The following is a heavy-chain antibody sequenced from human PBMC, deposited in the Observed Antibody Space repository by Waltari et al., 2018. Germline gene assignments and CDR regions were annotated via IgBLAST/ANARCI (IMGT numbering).Heavy chain of an antibody. D-gene: IGHD3-10*01. V-gene: IGHV4-59*01. CDR3: ARIGHSGGWGDFDH. CDR1: DGSISYSY. J-gene: IGHJ4*02. Sequence: QVQLQESGPGLVKPSETLSLTCTVSDGSISYSYWTWIRQPPGKALEWIGYIHYSGSTNYNPSRASRLTISGDTSKNQFSLKLRSVTAADTAVYYCARIGHSGGWGDFDHWGQGTLVTVSS. CDR2: IHYSGST.